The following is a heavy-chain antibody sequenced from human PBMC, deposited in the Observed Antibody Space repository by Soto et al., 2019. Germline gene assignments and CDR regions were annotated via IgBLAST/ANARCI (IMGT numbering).Heavy chain of an antibody. Sequence: VQLLESGGGLVRAGGSLRLSCAAYGFTFSSYAMSWVRQAPGKGLEWVSSIRTSGGTTFYADSVKGRFTISRDNSKNTLYLLMNSLRAEDTAGYYCAKGMTDSCDSSGCSPIDYWGQGTLVTVSS. V-gene: IGHV3-23*01. CDR3: AKGMTDSCDSSGCSPIDY. J-gene: IGHJ4*02. CDR1: GFTFSSYA. CDR2: IRTSGGTT. D-gene: IGHD2-2*01.